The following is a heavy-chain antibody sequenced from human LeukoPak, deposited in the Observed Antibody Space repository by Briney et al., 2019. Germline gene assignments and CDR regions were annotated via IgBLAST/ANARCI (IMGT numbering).Heavy chain of an antibody. J-gene: IGHJ4*02. CDR2: INANSGTT. D-gene: IGHD6-13*01. Sequence: GGSLSLSCPAPAFAFSVSAMSSPRHPPRKGMEWVSTINANSGTTSYAASVRGPFSIYRDNAENSLYLEMNSLRAEDTALYYCTRTTVAAGGDVWGQGTLVTVSS. CDR3: TRTTVAAGGDV. CDR1: AFAFSVSA. V-gene: IGHV3-23*01.